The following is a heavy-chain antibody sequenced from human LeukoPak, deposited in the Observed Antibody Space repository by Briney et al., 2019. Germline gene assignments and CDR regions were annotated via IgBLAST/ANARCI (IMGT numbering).Heavy chain of an antibody. V-gene: IGHV3-48*03. D-gene: IGHD1-26*01. CDR3: ARDSESYWHDAFDI. CDR1: GFTFSSYE. J-gene: IGHJ3*02. Sequence: GGSLRLSCAASGFTFSSYEMNWVRQAPGKGLEWVSYISSSGSTIYYADSVKGRFTISRDDAKNSLYLQMNSLRAEDTAVYYCARDSESYWHDAFDIWGQGTMVTVSS. CDR2: ISSSGSTI.